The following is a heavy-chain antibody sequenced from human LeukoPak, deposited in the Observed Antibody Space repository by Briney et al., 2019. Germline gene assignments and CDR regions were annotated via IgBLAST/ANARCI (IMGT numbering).Heavy chain of an antibody. V-gene: IGHV3-21*01. D-gene: IGHD2-2*01. J-gene: IGHJ5*02. CDR3: ARDGYQPLLWGMGNNWFDP. CDR2: ISSSSSYI. CDR1: GFTVSSNY. Sequence: GGSLRLSCAASGFTVSSNYMSWVRQAPGKGLEWVSSISSSSSYIYYADSVKGRFTISRDNAKNSLYLQMNSLRAEDTAVYYCARDGYQPLLWGMGNNWFDPWGQGTLVTVSS.